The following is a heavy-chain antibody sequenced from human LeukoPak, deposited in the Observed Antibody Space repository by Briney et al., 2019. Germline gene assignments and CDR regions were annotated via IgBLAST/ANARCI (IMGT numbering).Heavy chain of an antibody. J-gene: IGHJ4*02. CDR2: IYQSGNT. Sequence: PSETLSLTCAVYGGSFSGYYWGWIRQPPGKGLEWIGNIYQSGNTYYNPSLKSRVTISVDTSKNQFSLKLSSVTAADTAVYYCARDSIHRRTTPFDYWGQGTLVTVSS. CDR3: ARDSIHRRTTPFDY. CDR1: GGSFSGYY. D-gene: IGHD1-7*01. V-gene: IGHV4-34*01.